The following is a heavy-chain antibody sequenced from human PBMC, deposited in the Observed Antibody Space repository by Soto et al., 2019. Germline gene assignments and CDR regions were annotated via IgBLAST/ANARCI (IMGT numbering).Heavy chain of an antibody. CDR3: ARDMVRGITHYSDY. CDR2: IWYDGSNK. CDR1: GFIFSSYG. Sequence: GGSLRLSCAASGFIFSSYGMHWVRQAPGKGLEWVAVIWYDGSNKFYGDSVKGRFTISRDNSKNTLYLQMNSLRAEDTAVYYCARDMVRGITHYSDYWGQGTLVTVSS. J-gene: IGHJ4*02. D-gene: IGHD3-10*01. V-gene: IGHV3-33*01.